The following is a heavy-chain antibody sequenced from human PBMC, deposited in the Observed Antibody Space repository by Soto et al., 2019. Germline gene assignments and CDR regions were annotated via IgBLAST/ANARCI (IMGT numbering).Heavy chain of an antibody. Sequence: GGSLRLSCAASGFTFDDYAMHWVRQAPGKGLEWVSGISWNSGSIGYADSVKGRFTISRDNAKNSLYLQMNSLRAEDTALYYCAKENSSGYYYHYYYGMDVWGQGTTVTVSS. J-gene: IGHJ6*02. V-gene: IGHV3-9*01. D-gene: IGHD3-22*01. CDR3: AKENSSGYYYHYYYGMDV. CDR2: ISWNSGSI. CDR1: GFTFDDYA.